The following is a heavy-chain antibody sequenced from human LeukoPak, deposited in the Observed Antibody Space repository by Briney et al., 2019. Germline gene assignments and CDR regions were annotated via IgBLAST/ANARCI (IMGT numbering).Heavy chain of an antibody. J-gene: IGHJ4*02. V-gene: IGHV4-30-4*01. CDR2: IYYSGST. D-gene: IGHD6-19*01. CDR1: GGSISSGDYY. CDR3: ATYSSGFFDY. Sequence: SETLSLTCTVSGGSISSGDYYWSWIRQPPGKGLEWIGYIYYSGSTYYNPSLKSRVTISVDMSKNQFSLKLSSVTAADTAVYYCATYSSGFFDYWGQGTLVTVSS.